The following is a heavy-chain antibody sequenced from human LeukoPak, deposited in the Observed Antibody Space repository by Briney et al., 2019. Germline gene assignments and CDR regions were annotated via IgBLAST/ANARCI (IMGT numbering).Heavy chain of an antibody. D-gene: IGHD6-13*01. CDR2: ISGSGGST. J-gene: IGHJ4*02. CDR3: ARFSAGTSPSPSFDY. V-gene: IGHV3-23*01. Sequence: GGSLRLSCAASGFTFSSYAMSWVRQAPGKGLEWVSAISGSGGSTYYADSVKGRFTISRDNSKNTLYLQMNSLRAEDTAVYYCARFSAGTSPSPSFDYWGQGTLVTVSS. CDR1: GFTFSSYA.